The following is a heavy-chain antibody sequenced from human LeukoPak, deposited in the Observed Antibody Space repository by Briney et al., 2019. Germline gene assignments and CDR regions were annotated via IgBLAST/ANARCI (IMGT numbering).Heavy chain of an antibody. CDR1: GGTFSSYA. J-gene: IGHJ4*02. Sequence: GSSVKVSCKASGGTFSSYAISWVRQAPGQGLEWMGRIIPILGIANYAQKFQGRVTITTDESTSTAYMELSSLRSEDTAVYYCASLPVEMANNPLHWGQGTLVTVSS. D-gene: IGHD5-24*01. CDR2: IIPILGIA. CDR3: ASLPVEMANNPLH. V-gene: IGHV1-69*04.